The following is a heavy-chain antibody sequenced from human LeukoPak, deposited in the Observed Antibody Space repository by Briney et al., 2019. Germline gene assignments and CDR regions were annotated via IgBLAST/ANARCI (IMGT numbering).Heavy chain of an antibody. CDR3: AKDLRGSNWYPLDY. V-gene: IGHV3-21*04. Sequence: PGGSLRLSCAASGFTFSSYSMNWVRQAPGKGLEWVSSISSSSSYIYYADSVKGRFTISRDNAKNSLYLQMNSLRAEDTAVYYCAKDLRGSNWYPLDYWGQGTLVTVSS. D-gene: IGHD6-13*01. J-gene: IGHJ4*02. CDR2: ISSSSSYI. CDR1: GFTFSSYS.